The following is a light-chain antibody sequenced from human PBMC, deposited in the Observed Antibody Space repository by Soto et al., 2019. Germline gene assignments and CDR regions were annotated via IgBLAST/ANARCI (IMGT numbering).Light chain of an antibody. CDR3: SSCGGNNNLL. V-gene: IGLV2-8*01. CDR1: SSDVGGYNY. Sequence: QSALTQPPSASGSPGQSVTISCTGTSSDVGGYNYVSWYQQHPGEAPKLMIYEVTKRPSGVPDRFSGSKSGSTASLTVSGLQAEDEADYYCSSCGGNNNLLFGGGTKVTVL. J-gene: IGLJ2*01. CDR2: EVT.